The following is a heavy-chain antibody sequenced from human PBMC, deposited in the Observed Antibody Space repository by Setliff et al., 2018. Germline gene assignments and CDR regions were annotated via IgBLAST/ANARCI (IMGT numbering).Heavy chain of an antibody. V-gene: IGHV3-21*01. D-gene: IGHD5-18*01. CDR2: FSSRNDYI. CDR3: ARSPGWIPWFDS. Sequence: GGSLRLSCEASGFSFSNYAMNWVRQAPGKGLEWVASFSSRNDYIYHADSVEGRFTISRDNAKTSLYLQMDSLRVEDTAVYFCARSPGWIPWFDSWGQGTLVTVSS. J-gene: IGHJ5*01. CDR1: GFSFSNYA.